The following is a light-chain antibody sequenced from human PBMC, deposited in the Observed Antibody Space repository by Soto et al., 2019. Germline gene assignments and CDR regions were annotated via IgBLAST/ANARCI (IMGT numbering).Light chain of an antibody. CDR3: QQYHNWPIT. J-gene: IGKJ5*01. CDR1: QSVSSSY. Sequence: EIVLTQSPGTLSLSPGERATLSCRASQSVSSSYLAWYQQKPGQAPRILMYDASTRATGISARFSGSGSGTEFTLTISSLQSEDFAVYYCQQYHNWPITFGQGTRLEI. CDR2: DAS. V-gene: IGKV3-15*01.